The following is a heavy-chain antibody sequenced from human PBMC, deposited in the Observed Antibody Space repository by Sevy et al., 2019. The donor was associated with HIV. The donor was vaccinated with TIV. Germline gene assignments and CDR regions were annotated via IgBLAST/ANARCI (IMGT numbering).Heavy chain of an antibody. CDR2: ISGSGRST. J-gene: IGHJ6*02. CDR1: GFTFDNFD. Sequence: GGSLRLSCAASGFTFDNFDMHWVRQAPGTGLEWVSGISGSGRSTYYADSVTGRFTISRDNSKNTVFLHMNTLRAEDTAVYYCAKVGGRATTNYYYGLDVWGPGTPVTVSS. CDR3: AKVGGRATTNYYYGLDV. V-gene: IGHV3-23*01. D-gene: IGHD1-1*01.